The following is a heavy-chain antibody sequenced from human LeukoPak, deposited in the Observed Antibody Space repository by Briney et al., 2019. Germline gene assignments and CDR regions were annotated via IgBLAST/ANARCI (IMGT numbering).Heavy chain of an antibody. CDR3: TTTYHYDSSPGSFDY. J-gene: IGHJ4*02. CDR1: GFTFTSAW. D-gene: IGHD3-22*01. Sequence: PGGSLRLSCAASGFTFTSAWMNWVRQAPGKGLEWLGRIKSKADGEISDYAEPVKGRFTFSRDDLKNTLYLLMNSLKTEDTAVYYCTTTYHYDSSPGSFDYWGQGTLVTVSS. V-gene: IGHV3-15*01. CDR2: IKSKADGEIS.